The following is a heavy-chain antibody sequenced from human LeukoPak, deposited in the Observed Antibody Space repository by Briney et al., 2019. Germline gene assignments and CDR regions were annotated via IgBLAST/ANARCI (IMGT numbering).Heavy chain of an antibody. CDR1: RGSFSGF. D-gene: IGHD5-12*01. CDR2: IHHTGST. Sequence: SETLSLTCAVYRGSFSGFWSWIRQPAGQGLEWIGEIHHTGSTKYNPSLTSRVTMSVDTSKNQFSLNLSSVTAADTAVYYCARAQNSGYAWAAFDIWGQGTMVTVSS. J-gene: IGHJ3*02. V-gene: IGHV4-34*01. CDR3: ARAQNSGYAWAAFDI.